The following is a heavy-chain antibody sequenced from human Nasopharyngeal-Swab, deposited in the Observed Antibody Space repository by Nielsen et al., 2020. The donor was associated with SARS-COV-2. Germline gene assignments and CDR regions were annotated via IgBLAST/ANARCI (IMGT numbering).Heavy chain of an antibody. D-gene: IGHD3-10*01. V-gene: IGHV4-39*01. CDR2: IYYSGST. CDR1: GGSISSSSYY. Sequence: ESLKISCTVSGGSISSSSYYWGWIRQPPGQGLEWIGSIYYSGSTYYNPSLKSRVTISVDTSKNQFSLKLSSVTAADTAVYYCARHRVLLLWFGENYYYGMDVWGQGTTVTVSS. J-gene: IGHJ6*02. CDR3: ARHRVLLLWFGENYYYGMDV.